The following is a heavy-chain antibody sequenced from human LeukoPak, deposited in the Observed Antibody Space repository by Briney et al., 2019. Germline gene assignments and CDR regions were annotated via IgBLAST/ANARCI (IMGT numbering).Heavy chain of an antibody. CDR1: GFTFSSYE. CDR2: ISSSGSTI. V-gene: IGHV3-48*03. J-gene: IGHJ4*02. Sequence: GGSLRLSCAASGFTFSSYEMNWVRQAPGKGLEWVSYISSSGSTIYYADSVKGRFTISRDNAKNTLYLQMNSPRAEDTAVYYCAREGSIVPHQDLDYWGQGTLVTVSS. CDR3: AREGSIVPHQDLDY. D-gene: IGHD2-15*01.